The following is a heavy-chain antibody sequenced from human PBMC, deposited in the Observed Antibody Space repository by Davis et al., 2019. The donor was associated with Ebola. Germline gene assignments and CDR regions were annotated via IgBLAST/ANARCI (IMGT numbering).Heavy chain of an antibody. J-gene: IGHJ4*02. CDR3: ARDLGRVATIGFDY. D-gene: IGHD5-12*01. Sequence: GGSLRLSCAASGVTFSSYGMHWVRQAPGKGLEWVAVIWYDGSNKYYADSVKGRFTISRDNSKNTLYLQMNSLRAEDTAVYYCARDLGRVATIGFDYWGQGTLVTVSS. V-gene: IGHV3-33*01. CDR1: GVTFSSYG. CDR2: IWYDGSNK.